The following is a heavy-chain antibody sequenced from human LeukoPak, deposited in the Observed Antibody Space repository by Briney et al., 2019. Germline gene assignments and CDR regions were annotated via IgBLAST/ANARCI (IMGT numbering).Heavy chain of an antibody. CDR3: AKYKGPLLHNWYFDY. CDR1: GFTFHTPA. D-gene: IGHD1-14*01. V-gene: IGHV3-23*05. CDR2: ITDNTP. Sequence: GGAPGLSFAAPGFTFHTPALALGRQAPREGLELGSTITDNTPFYMDSVKGRFTISRDDSKNTLYLQMNSLRVEDTAIYYCAKYKGPLLHNWYFDYWGQGTLVTVSS. J-gene: IGHJ4*02.